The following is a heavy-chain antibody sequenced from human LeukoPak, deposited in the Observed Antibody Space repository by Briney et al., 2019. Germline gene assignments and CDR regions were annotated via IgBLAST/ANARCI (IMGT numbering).Heavy chain of an antibody. D-gene: IGHD3-10*01. CDR3: ARAIFGSGSYPDF. Sequence: GTSLRLSCAASGFAFNTYAMHWVRQTPGKGLEWVTLIWHDGSHKFYIDSVRGRFTISRDNSKNTVYLQMNGLRAEDTAVYYCARAIFGSGSYPDFWGQGTLVTVSS. CDR1: GFAFNTYA. J-gene: IGHJ4*02. V-gene: IGHV3-33*01. CDR2: IWHDGSHK.